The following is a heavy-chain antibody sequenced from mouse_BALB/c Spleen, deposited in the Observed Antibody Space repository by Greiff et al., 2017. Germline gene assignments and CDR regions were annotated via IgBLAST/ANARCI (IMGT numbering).Heavy chain of an antibody. D-gene: IGHD2-4*01. CDR3: ARESTMITTRGLWFAY. CDR2: ISSGGST. Sequence: EVQVVESGGGLVKPGGSLKLSCAASGFTFSSYAMSWVRQTPEKRLEWVASISSGGSTYYPDSVKGRFTISRDNARNILYLQMSSLRSEDTAMYYCARESTMITTRGLWFAYWGQGTLVTVSA. V-gene: IGHV5-6-5*01. J-gene: IGHJ3*01. CDR1: GFTFSSYA.